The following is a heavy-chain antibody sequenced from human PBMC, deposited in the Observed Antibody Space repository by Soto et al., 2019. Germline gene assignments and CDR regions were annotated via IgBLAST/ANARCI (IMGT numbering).Heavy chain of an antibody. Sequence: GGSLRLSCAASGFTFSSYWMHWVRQAPGKGLVWVSRINSDGSSTSYADSVKGRFTISRDNAKNTLYLQMNSLRAEDTAVYYCARESDYGDTYDAFDIWGQGTMVTVSSDTNAPYYYYYYMDVWGKGTTVTVSS. V-gene: IGHV3-74*01. J-gene: IGHJ6*03. CDR2: INSDGSST. CDR1: GFTFSSYW. CDR3: ARESDYGDTYDAFDIWGQGTMVTVSSDTNAPYYYYYYMDV. D-gene: IGHD4-17*01.